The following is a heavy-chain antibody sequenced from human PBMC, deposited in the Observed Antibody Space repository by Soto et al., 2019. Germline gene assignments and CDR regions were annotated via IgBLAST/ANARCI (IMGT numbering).Heavy chain of an antibody. CDR2: ISGSGSST. J-gene: IGHJ4*02. V-gene: IGHV3-23*01. D-gene: IGHD4-4*01. CDR1: GLTFSGYG. Sequence: EVQLLESGGGLVQPGGSLRLSCAASGLTFSGYGMSWVRQAPGTGLEWVSAISGSGSSTYYADSVKGRFTISRDDSKDILFLQMNSLRAEDTAVYYCVTRSRGLQSSPARLYSWGQGTLVTVSS. CDR3: VTRSRGLQSSPARLYS.